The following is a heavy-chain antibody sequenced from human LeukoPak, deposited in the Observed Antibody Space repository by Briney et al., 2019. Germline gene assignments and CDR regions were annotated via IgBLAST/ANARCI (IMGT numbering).Heavy chain of an antibody. CDR1: GYTFTGYY. Sequence: ASVKVSCKASGYTFTGYYMHWVRQAPGQGLKWMGWINSNSGATDYAQKFQGRVTMTRDTSISTAYMELSSLRPDDTAVYFCASGANVAYWGKGTLVTVSS. J-gene: IGHJ4*02. D-gene: IGHD4/OR15-4a*01. V-gene: IGHV1-2*02. CDR3: ASGANVAY. CDR2: INSNSGAT.